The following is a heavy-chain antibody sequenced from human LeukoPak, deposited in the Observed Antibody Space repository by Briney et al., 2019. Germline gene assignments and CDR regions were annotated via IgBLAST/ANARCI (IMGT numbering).Heavy chain of an antibody. D-gene: IGHD6-13*01. CDR2: ISGSGGST. V-gene: IGHV3-23*01. Sequence: GGSLRLSCAASGFTFSSYAMSWVRQAPGKGLEWVSAISGSGGSTYYADSVKGRFTISRDNSKNTLYLQMNSLRAEDTAVYYCAKDSYSSSWYEATDYWGQGTLVTVSS. CDR1: GFTFSSYA. J-gene: IGHJ4*02. CDR3: AKDSYSSSWYEATDY.